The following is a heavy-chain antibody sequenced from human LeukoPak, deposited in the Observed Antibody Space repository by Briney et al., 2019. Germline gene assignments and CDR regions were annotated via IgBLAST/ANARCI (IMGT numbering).Heavy chain of an antibody. J-gene: IGHJ5*02. CDR2: IYYSGST. CDR1: GGSISSYY. CDR3: ARTGYCSGGSCWFDP. D-gene: IGHD2-15*01. Sequence: SETLSLTCTVSGGSISSYYWSWIRQPPGKGLEWIGYIYYSGSTNYNPSLTSRVTISVDTSKTQFSLKLSSVTAADTAVYYCARTGYCSGGSCWFDPWGQGTLVTVSS. V-gene: IGHV4-59*01.